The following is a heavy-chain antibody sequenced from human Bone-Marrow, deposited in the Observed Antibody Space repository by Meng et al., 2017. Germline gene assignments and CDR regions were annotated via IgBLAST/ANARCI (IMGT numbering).Heavy chain of an antibody. V-gene: IGHV4-31*01. D-gene: IGHD6-13*01. CDR2: IYYSGST. CDR1: GGTISSGGYY. J-gene: IGHJ4*02. CDR3: ARWAPSSRTFDY. Sequence: QVQQQESAPRLVTPSQTLSLTCTVSGGTISSGGYYWSWICQHPGKGLEWIGYIYYSGSTYYNPSLKSLVTISVDTSKNQFSLKLSSVTAADTAVYYCARWAPSSRTFDYWGQGTLVTVSS.